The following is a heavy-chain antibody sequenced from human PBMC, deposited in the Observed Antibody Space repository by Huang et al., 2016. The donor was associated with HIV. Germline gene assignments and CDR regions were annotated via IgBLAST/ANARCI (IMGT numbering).Heavy chain of an antibody. V-gene: IGHV3-23*01. CDR2: ISGSGVST. J-gene: IGHJ4*02. Sequence: EVQLLASGGGLVRRGGSLGLSCSASGVNLWTHAISWVRQAPGKGLEWVSAISGSGVSTHYADSVKGRFTISKDNSKNIVYLQMNDLRAEDTAVYYCAKDVNSAVVNSFFDYWGQEALVTVSS. D-gene: IGHD3-22*01. CDR3: AKDVNSAVVNSFFDY. CDR1: GVNLWTHA.